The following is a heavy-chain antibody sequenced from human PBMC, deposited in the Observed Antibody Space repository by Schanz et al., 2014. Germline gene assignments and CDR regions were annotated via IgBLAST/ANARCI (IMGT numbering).Heavy chain of an antibody. Sequence: EVQLVESGGGLVQPGGSLRLSCAASGFTFSSYNMNWVRQTPGKGLEWVANINQDGSQKYYVGSVKGRFTISRDNAKDSLYLQMTSLRAEDTAVYYCATQYCSGTTCYTDSWDHWGQGTLVTVSS. V-gene: IGHV3-7*01. D-gene: IGHD2-2*02. J-gene: IGHJ4*01. CDR1: GFTFSSYN. CDR2: INQDGSQK. CDR3: ATQYCSGTTCYTDSWDH.